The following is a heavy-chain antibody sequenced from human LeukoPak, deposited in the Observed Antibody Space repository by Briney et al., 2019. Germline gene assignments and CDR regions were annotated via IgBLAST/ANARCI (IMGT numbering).Heavy chain of an antibody. Sequence: PGGSLRLSCAASGFTFSSYVMSWVRQAPGKGLEWVSAITGSGGSTYYADSVKGRFTISRDNSKNTLYLQMNSLRAEDTAIYYCAKDKGSSWPKNWFDRWGQGTLVTVSS. CDR2: ITGSGGST. CDR3: AKDKGSSWPKNWFDR. D-gene: IGHD6-13*01. J-gene: IGHJ5*02. V-gene: IGHV3-23*01. CDR1: GFTFSSYV.